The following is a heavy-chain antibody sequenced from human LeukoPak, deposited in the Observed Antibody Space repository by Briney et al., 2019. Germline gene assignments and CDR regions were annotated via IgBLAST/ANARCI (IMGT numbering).Heavy chain of an antibody. CDR1: GFTFSSYN. J-gene: IGHJ5*02. D-gene: IGHD4-17*01. Sequence: GGSLRLSCAASGFTFSSYNLNWVRQAPGKGLEWVGSICSSTYIYYTHSVKRRFTISRDNAKNPFYLQLNSLTADDTALYYCARDGGGGGHGVPDTWGQGTLVTVSS. V-gene: IGHV3-21*01. CDR3: ARDGGGGGHGVPDT. CDR2: ICSSTYI.